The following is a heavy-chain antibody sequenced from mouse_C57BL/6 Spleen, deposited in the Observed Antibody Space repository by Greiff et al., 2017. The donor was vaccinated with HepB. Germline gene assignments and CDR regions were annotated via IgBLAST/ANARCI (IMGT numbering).Heavy chain of an antibody. J-gene: IGHJ1*03. CDR1: GYTFTSYW. Sequence: VQLQQSGTVLARPGASVKMSCKTSGYTFTSYWMHWVKQRPGQGLEWIGAIYPGNSDTSYNQKFKGKAKLTAVTSASTAYMELSSLTNEDSAVYYCTRNHYYGSSDWYFDVWGTGTTVTVSS. V-gene: IGHV1-5*01. D-gene: IGHD1-1*01. CDR3: TRNHYYGSSDWYFDV. CDR2: IYPGNSDT.